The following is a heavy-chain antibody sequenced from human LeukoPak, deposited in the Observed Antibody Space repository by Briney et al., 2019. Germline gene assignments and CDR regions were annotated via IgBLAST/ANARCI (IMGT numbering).Heavy chain of an antibody. Sequence: PSETLSLTCTVSGGSISSHYWSWVRQPPGKGLEWIGYMYDTVNTKDNPSLTSRLTLSADTSKNQFSLRLGSVTAADTAVYYCATIKRGYPYGYFDFRGQGILVTVSS. CDR1: GGSISSHY. J-gene: IGHJ4*02. D-gene: IGHD5-18*01. V-gene: IGHV4-59*11. CDR3: ATIKRGYPYGYFDF. CDR2: MYDTVNT.